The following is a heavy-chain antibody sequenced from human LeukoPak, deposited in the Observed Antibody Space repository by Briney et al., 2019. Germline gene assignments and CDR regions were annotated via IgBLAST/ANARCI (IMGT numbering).Heavy chain of an antibody. CDR1: GDSISSYY. Sequence: SETLSLTCTVSGDSISSYYWNWIRQPPGKGLEWIGYIYYSGSTNYNPSLKSRVTISVDTSKNQFSLRLSSVTAADTAVYYCARARVVVVPAAIWYWFDPWGQGTLVTVSS. V-gene: IGHV4-59*01. CDR2: IYYSGST. J-gene: IGHJ5*02. D-gene: IGHD2-2*01. CDR3: ARARVVVVPAAIWYWFDP.